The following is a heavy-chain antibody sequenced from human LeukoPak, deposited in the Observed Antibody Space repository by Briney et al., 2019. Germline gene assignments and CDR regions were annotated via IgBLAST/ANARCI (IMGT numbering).Heavy chain of an antibody. V-gene: IGHV3-7*01. Sequence: GGSLRLSCAASGFTFSSYWMSWVRQAPGKGLERVANIKQDGSEKYYVDSVKGRFTISRDNAKNSLYLQMNSLRAEDTAVYYCARKYSSSWSEGDAFDIWGQGTMVTVSS. CDR1: GFTFSSYW. J-gene: IGHJ3*02. CDR2: IKQDGSEK. D-gene: IGHD6-13*01. CDR3: ARKYSSSWSEGDAFDI.